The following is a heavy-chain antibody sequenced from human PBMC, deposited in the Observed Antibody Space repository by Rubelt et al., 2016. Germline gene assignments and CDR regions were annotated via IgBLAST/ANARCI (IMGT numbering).Heavy chain of an antibody. J-gene: IGHJ6*02. D-gene: IGHD3-16*01. V-gene: IGHV1-3*01. CDR1: GYTFTSYA. CDR3: ARKGYGYGMDV. Sequence: QVQLVQSGAEVKKPGASVKVSCKASGYTFTSYAMHWVRQAPGQRLEWMGWITAGNGNTKYSQKFQGRGTSTRDTSASTAYMELSSLRSEDTAVYYCARKGYGYGMDVWGQGTTVTVSS. CDR2: ITAGNGNT.